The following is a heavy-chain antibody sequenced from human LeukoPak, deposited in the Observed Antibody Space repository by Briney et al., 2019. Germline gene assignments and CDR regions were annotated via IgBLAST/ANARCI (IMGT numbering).Heavy chain of an antibody. V-gene: IGHV3-7*02. CDR2: IKLDGSEK. D-gene: IGHD3-22*01. Sequence: TGGSLRLSCAASGFTFSSYWMSWVRQAPGKGLEWVANIKLDGSEKYYVDSVKGRFTISRDNSKNTLYLQVNSLRAEDTAVYYCARAINYYDSSGPFDYWGQGTLVTVSS. CDR1: GFTFSSYW. J-gene: IGHJ4*02. CDR3: ARAINYYDSSGPFDY.